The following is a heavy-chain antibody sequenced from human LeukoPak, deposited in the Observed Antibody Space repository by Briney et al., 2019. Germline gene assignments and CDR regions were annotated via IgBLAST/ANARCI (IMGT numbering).Heavy chain of an antibody. CDR2: ISGSGGST. Sequence: GGTLRLSCAASGFTFSSYGMSWVRQAPGKGLEWVSAISGSGGSTYYADSVKGRFTISRDNSKNTLYLQMNSLRAEDTAVYYCAKPEAKYYYDSSGYYPDYWGQGTLVTVSS. CDR3: AKPEAKYYYDSSGYYPDY. V-gene: IGHV3-23*01. D-gene: IGHD3-22*01. CDR1: GFTFSSYG. J-gene: IGHJ4*02.